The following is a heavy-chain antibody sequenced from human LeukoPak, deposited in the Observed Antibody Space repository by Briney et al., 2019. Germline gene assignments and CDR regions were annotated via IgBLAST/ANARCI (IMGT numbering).Heavy chain of an antibody. CDR1: GFTFSSYS. Sequence: PGGSLRLSCAASGFTFSSYSMNWVRQAPGKGLEWVSCISGSSSYIYSADSVKGRFTISRHNAKNSLYLQMNSLRAEDTAVYYCARGPKYISATGPYYFDYWGQGTPVTVSS. D-gene: IGHD6-13*01. J-gene: IGHJ4*02. CDR3: ARGPKYISATGPYYFDY. V-gene: IGHV3-21*01. CDR2: ISGSSSYI.